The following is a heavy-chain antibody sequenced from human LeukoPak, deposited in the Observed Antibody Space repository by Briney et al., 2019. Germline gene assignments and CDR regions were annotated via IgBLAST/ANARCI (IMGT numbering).Heavy chain of an antibody. Sequence: PGGSLRLSCAASGFTFSRYWMTWVRQAPGKGLEWVANVEEDGSERFYVDSVKGRFTISRDNAKNSLYLQMNSLRVEDTALYYCVRDQGAAGDYWGQGTLVTVSS. V-gene: IGHV3-7*01. J-gene: IGHJ4*02. D-gene: IGHD6-13*01. CDR2: VEEDGSER. CDR1: GFTFSRYW. CDR3: VRDQGAAGDY.